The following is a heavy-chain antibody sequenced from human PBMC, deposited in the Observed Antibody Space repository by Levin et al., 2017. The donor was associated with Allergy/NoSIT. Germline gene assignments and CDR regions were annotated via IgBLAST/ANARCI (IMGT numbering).Heavy chain of an antibody. D-gene: IGHD3-3*01. CDR2: IWYDGSNK. J-gene: IGHJ5*02. CDR1: GFTFSSYG. CDR3: ARAKRDWSGYYPNQFDP. Sequence: GESLKISCAASGFTFSSYGMHWVRQAPGKGLEWVAVIWYDGSNKYYADSVKGRFTISRDNSKNTLYLQMNSLRAEDTAVYYCARAKRDWSGYYPNQFDPWGQGTLVTVSS. V-gene: IGHV3-33*01.